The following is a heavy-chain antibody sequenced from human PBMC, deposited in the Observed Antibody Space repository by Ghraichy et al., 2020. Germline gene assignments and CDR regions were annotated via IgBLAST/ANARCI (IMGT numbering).Heavy chain of an antibody. CDR2: IYSGGST. V-gene: IGHV3-53*01. CDR1: GFTVSSNY. J-gene: IGHJ3*02. Sequence: LSLTCAASGFTVSSNYMSWVRQAPGKGLEWVSVIYSGGSTYYADSVKGRFTISRDNSKNTLYLQMNSLRAEDTAVYYCARRGCGGDCYSDAFDIWGQGTMVTVSS. CDR3: ARRGCGGDCYSDAFDI. D-gene: IGHD2-21*02.